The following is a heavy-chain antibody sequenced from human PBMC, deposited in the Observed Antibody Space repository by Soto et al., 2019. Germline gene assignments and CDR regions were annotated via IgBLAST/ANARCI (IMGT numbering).Heavy chain of an antibody. Sequence: QVQLQESGPGLVKPSQTLSLTCTVSGGSISSGDYYWSWIRQPPGKGLEWIGYIYYSGSTYYNPSLKSRVTISVDTSKNQFSLKLSSLTAADTAVYYCASSGYCTNGVCYTLFAPWGQGTLVTVAS. CDR2: IYYSGST. CDR3: ASSGYCTNGVCYTLFAP. CDR1: GGSISSGDYY. J-gene: IGHJ5*02. D-gene: IGHD2-8*01. V-gene: IGHV4-30-4*01.